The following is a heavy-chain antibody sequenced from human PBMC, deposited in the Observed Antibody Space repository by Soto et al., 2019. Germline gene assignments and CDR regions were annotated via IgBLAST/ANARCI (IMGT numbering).Heavy chain of an antibody. CDR2: IYTSGST. CDR3: AGDQGYYYSGTDV. J-gene: IGHJ6*02. V-gene: IGHV4-4*07. Sequence: QVQLQESGPGLLKPSETLSLTCTVSGGSISNYYWSWIRQPAGKGPEWIGRIYTSGSTTYNPSLKGRASMSVDTSKNPLSLKVTSVTAADTAVYFCAGDQGYYYSGTDVWGQGTTVTVSS. CDR1: GGSISNYY.